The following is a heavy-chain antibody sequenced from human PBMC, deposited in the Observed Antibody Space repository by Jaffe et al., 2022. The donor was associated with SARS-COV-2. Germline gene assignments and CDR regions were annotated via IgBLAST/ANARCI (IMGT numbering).Heavy chain of an antibody. Sequence: AQLVESGGGLVQPGGSLSLSCAASGFTFNDYWMHWVRQAPGKGPVWVSRINNDGSITTYVDSVRGRFTISRDNAKNTVYLQLNSLRVEDTAMYYCVRSAAVPGNGGYYYHYYMDVWGKGTTVTVSS. CDR1: GFTFNDYW. J-gene: IGHJ6*03. CDR2: INNDGSIT. CDR3: VRSAAVPGNGGYYYHYYMDV. D-gene: IGHD6-19*01. V-gene: IGHV3-74*03.